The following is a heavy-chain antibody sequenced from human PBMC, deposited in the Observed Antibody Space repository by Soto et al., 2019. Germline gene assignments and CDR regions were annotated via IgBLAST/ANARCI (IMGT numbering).Heavy chain of an antibody. CDR2: ISSSSSYI. J-gene: IGHJ3*02. V-gene: IGHV3-21*01. Sequence: GGSLRLSCAASGFTFSSYSMNWVRQAPGKGLEWVSSISSSSSYIYYADSVKGRFTISRDNAKNSLYLQMNSLRAEDTAVYYCARDGNYDFWGGPPRPNAFDIWGQGTMDTVSS. CDR1: GFTFSSYS. CDR3: ARDGNYDFWGGPPRPNAFDI. D-gene: IGHD3-3*01.